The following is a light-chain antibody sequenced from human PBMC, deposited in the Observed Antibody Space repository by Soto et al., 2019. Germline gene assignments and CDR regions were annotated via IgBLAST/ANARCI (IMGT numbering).Light chain of an antibody. CDR2: SNT. Sequence: QSVLTQPPSASGTPGQRVTISCSGSSSNIGSNPVNWYQQLPGTAPKLLISSNTQRPSGVPDRFSGSKSDTSASLAISGLQSEDEADYYCAAWHDSLSASYAFGTGTKLTVL. CDR3: AAWHDSLSASYA. J-gene: IGLJ1*01. CDR1: SSNIGSNP. V-gene: IGLV1-44*01.